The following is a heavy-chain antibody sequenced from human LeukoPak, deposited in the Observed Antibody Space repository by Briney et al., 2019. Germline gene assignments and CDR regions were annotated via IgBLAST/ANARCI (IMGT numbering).Heavy chain of an antibody. D-gene: IGHD2-15*01. CDR3: ARDFHCSGGSCYDY. J-gene: IGHJ4*02. V-gene: IGHV1-69*10. CDR1: GGTFSSYA. CDR2: IFPILGIA. Sequence: SVKVSCKASGGTFSSYAISWVRQAPRQGLEWVGGIFPILGIANYAQKSQGRVTITADKSTTTAYMELSSLRSEATAVYYSARDFHCSGGSCYDYWGQGTLVTVSS.